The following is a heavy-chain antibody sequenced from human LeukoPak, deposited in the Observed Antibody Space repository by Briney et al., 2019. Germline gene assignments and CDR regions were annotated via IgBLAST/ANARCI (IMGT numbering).Heavy chain of an antibody. CDR1: GGTFSSYA. D-gene: IGHD6-19*01. V-gene: IGHV1-69*13. CDR3: ARPAVAGSGSWFDP. CDR2: INPIFGTA. J-gene: IGHJ5*02. Sequence: SVKVSCKASGGTFSSYAISWVRQAPGQGLEWMGGINPIFGTANYAQKFQGRVTITADESTSTAYMELSSLRSEDTAVYYCARPAVAGSGSWFDPWGQGTLVTVSS.